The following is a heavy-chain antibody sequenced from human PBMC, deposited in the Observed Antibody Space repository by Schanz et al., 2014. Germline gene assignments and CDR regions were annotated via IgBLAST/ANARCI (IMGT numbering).Heavy chain of an antibody. CDR3: ARAPPPYSSSPYYWYYGMDV. D-gene: IGHD6-6*01. V-gene: IGHV3-11*01. CDR2: ISNSGYTI. J-gene: IGHJ6*02. CDR1: GFTFSDYY. Sequence: QVQLVESGGGLVKPGGSLRLSCAASGFTFSDYYMNWIRQAPGKGLEWVSYISNSGYTIYYADSVKGRFTISRDNAKNSLYRQMNSLRAEDTAVYSCARAPPPYSSSPYYWYYGMDVWGQGTTVTVSS.